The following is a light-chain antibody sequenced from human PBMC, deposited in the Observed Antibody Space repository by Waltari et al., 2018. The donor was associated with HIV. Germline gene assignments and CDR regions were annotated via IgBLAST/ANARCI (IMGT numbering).Light chain of an antibody. CDR2: GAS. Sequence: EIVLTQSPGTLSLSPGERATLSCRASQSLSSTYVAWYQQKPGQAPRLLIYGASTRATGIPDRFSGRGSGTDFTLTISSLEPEDFAVYHCQQYGTSPWTFGQGTKVETK. J-gene: IGKJ1*01. CDR1: QSLSSTY. CDR3: QQYGTSPWT. V-gene: IGKV3-20*01.